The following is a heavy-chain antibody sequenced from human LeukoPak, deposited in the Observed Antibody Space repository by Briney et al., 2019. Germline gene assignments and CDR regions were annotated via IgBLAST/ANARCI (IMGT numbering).Heavy chain of an antibody. Sequence: GPVKVSCKASGYTFTSYDINWVRQATGQGLEWMGWISGYNGNTNYAQKVQGRVIMTTDTSTSTAYMELRSLRSDDTAVYYCARDALQNRDYFQNWFDPWGQGTLVTVSS. V-gene: IGHV1-18*01. CDR2: ISGYNGNT. CDR3: ARDALQNRDYFQNWFDP. CDR1: GYTFTSYD. J-gene: IGHJ5*02. D-gene: IGHD2/OR15-2a*01.